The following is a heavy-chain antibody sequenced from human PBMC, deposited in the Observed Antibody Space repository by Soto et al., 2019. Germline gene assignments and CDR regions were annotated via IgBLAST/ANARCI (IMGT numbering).Heavy chain of an antibody. J-gene: IGHJ5*02. Sequence: ASVKVSCKASGYTFTSCPIHWVRQAPGQGLEWMGWINIGNGNTQYSQNFRGRVTITRDTSATTAYMELSSLRSEDTALYYCAREPLCGGKCYLNYFDPWGQGTLVTVSS. CDR1: GYTFTSCP. V-gene: IGHV1-3*04. CDR3: AREPLCGGKCYLNYFDP. D-gene: IGHD2-15*01. CDR2: INIGNGNT.